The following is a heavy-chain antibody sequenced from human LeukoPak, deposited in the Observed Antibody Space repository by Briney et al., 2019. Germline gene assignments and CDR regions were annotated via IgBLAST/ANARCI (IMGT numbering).Heavy chain of an antibody. D-gene: IGHD6-19*01. CDR1: GYTFTSYG. J-gene: IGHJ6*02. CDR2: ISAYNGNT. CDR3: AREVLEKWLVLYYYGMDV. V-gene: IGHV1-18*01. Sequence: ASVKVSCKASGYTFTSYGISWVRQAPGQGLEWMGWISAYNGNTNYAQKLQGRVTMTTDTSTSKAYMELRSLRSDDTAVYYCAREVLEKWLVLYYYGMDVWGQGTTVTVSS.